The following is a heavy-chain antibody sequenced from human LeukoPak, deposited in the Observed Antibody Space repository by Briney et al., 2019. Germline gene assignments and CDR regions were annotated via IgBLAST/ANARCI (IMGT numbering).Heavy chain of an antibody. CDR2: IYYSGST. J-gene: IGHJ6*03. D-gene: IGHD2-21*01. Sequence: PSETLSLTCTVSGGSISSYYWSWIRQPPGKGLEWIGSIYYSGSTIYNPSFKSRVTISVDTSKNQVSLKLSSVTAADTAVYYCARGRIASGAYYYYMDVWGKGTTVTISS. CDR1: GGSISSYY. CDR3: ARGRIASGAYYYYMDV. V-gene: IGHV4-59*12.